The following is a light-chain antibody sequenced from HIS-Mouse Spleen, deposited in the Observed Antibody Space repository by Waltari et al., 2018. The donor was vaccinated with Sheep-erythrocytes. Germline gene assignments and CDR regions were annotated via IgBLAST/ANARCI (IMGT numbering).Light chain of an antibody. Sequence: DIQMTQSPSTLSASVGDRVTIPCRASQSISSWLAWYQQKPGKAPKLLIYKASSLESGVPSRFSGSGSGTEFTLTISSPQPDDFATYYCQQYNSSLTFGPGTKVDIK. CDR2: KAS. CDR3: QQYNSSLT. V-gene: IGKV1-5*03. J-gene: IGKJ3*01. CDR1: QSISSW.